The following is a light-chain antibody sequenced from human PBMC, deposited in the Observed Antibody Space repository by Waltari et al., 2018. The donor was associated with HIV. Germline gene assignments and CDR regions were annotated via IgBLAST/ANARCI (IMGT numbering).Light chain of an antibody. CDR1: RSHIRSNY. V-gene: IGLV1-47*01. J-gene: IGLJ2*01. CDR3: AAWDDSLSGVV. CDR2: RNN. Sequence: QSVLTQPPSASGTPGQRVPISCSGRRSHIRSNYVSWYHHPPGTTPKHLIYRNNGWPSGVPARFYGSKSGTSASLAISGLRSEDEADYDCAAWDDSLSGVVLGGGTKLTVL.